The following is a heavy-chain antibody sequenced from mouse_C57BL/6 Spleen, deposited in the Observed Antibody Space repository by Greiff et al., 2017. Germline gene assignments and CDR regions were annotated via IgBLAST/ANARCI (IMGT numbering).Heavy chain of an antibody. CDR3: ARRGDYSNSYYFDY. Sequence: VQLQQSGPELVKPGASVKMSCKASGYTFTDYYMHWVKQSHGQSLEWIGYIYPTNGGTGYNQKFKGKATLTVDKSSSTAYMELRSLTSEDSAVYYCARRGDYSNSYYFDYWGQGTTLTVSS. J-gene: IGHJ2*01. CDR1: GYTFTDYY. D-gene: IGHD2-5*01. CDR2: IYPTNGGT. V-gene: IGHV1-34*01.